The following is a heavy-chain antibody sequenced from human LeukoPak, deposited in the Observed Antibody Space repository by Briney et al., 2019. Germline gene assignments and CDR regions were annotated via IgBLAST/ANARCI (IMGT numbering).Heavy chain of an antibody. Sequence: SETLSLTCTVSGGSISSSTYYWGWIRQPPGKGLEWIGSIYYTGSTYYNPSLKSRLALSVDTSKNQFSLKLSSVTAAVTAVYYCARLILGYCSGGSCYSGDYWGQGTLVTVSS. CDR3: ARLILGYCSGGSCYSGDY. J-gene: IGHJ4*02. D-gene: IGHD2-15*01. CDR2: IYYTGST. CDR1: GGSISSSTYY. V-gene: IGHV4-39*01.